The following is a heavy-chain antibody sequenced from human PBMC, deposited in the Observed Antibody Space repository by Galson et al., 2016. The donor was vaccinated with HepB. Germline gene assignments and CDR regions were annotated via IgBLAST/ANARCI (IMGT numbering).Heavy chain of an antibody. Sequence: ETLSLTCTVSGDSISSRSYYWVWIRQPPGKGLEWIGTIYYSGNTYYNPSLKSRVTISVDTSKNQFSLKLRSVTAADTAVFYCARHKSYGSGSGFDYWGQGTLVTVSS. CDR2: IYYSGNT. V-gene: IGHV4-39*01. CDR3: ARHKSYGSGSGFDY. J-gene: IGHJ4*02. D-gene: IGHD3-10*01. CDR1: GDSISSRSYY.